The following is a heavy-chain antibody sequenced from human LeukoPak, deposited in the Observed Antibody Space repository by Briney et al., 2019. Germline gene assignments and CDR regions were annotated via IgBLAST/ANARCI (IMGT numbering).Heavy chain of an antibody. J-gene: IGHJ4*01. CDR2: VSGSGGST. D-gene: IGHD3-16*01. CDR3: PYVGHHAYYFDY. V-gene: IGHV3-23*01. Sequence: GGSLRLSCDVSGFTLNSYAMSWVRQSPGKGLEWVSGVSGSGGSTSYADSVKGRFTISRDSYKNTLYLQMNSLRAEDTAVYYCPYVGHHAYYFDYCGQGTLVTVSS. CDR1: GFTLNSYA.